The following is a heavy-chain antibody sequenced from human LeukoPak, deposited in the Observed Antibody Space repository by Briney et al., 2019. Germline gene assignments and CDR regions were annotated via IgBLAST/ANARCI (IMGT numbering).Heavy chain of an antibody. CDR2: INPNSGGT. D-gene: IGHD3-22*01. V-gene: IGHV1-2*06. CDR3: ARVGYYESSGYYEY. CDR1: GYTLTDYY. J-gene: IGHJ4*02. Sequence: ASVKVSCKASGYTLTDYYMHWVRQAPGQGLEWMGRINPNSGGTNYAQKFQGRVTMTRDTSISTVCMELSRLRSDDTAVYYCARVGYYESSGYYEYWGQGTLVTVSS.